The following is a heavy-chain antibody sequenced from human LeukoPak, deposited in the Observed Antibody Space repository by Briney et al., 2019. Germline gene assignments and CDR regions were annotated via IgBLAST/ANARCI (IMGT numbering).Heavy chain of an antibody. J-gene: IGHJ4*02. D-gene: IGHD5-24*01. CDR2: IRYDGSNK. CDR3: AKDQGDGYNPFDY. V-gene: IGHV3-30*02. Sequence: PGGSLRLSCAASGFTFSSYGIHWVRQAPGKGLEWVAFIRYDGSNKYNADSVKGRFTISRDNSKNTLYLQMNSLRAEDTAVYYCAKDQGDGYNPFDYWGQGTLVTVSS. CDR1: GFTFSSYG.